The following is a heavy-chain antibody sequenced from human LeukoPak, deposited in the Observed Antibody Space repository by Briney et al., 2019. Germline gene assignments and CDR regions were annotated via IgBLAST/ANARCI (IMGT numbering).Heavy chain of an antibody. J-gene: IGHJ4*02. Sequence: ASVKVSCKASGGTFSSYAISWVRQAPGQGLEWMGWIDPNSGGTNYAQKFQGRVTMTRDTSISTAYMELSRLRSDDTAVYYCASSSWHFFDYWGQGTLVTVSS. CDR3: ASSSWHFFDY. CDR1: GGTFSSYA. CDR2: IDPNSGGT. V-gene: IGHV1-2*02. D-gene: IGHD6-13*01.